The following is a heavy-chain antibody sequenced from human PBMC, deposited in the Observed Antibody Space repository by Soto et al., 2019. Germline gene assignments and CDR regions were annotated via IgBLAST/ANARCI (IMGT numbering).Heavy chain of an antibody. J-gene: IGHJ4*02. D-gene: IGHD6-13*01. CDR1: VVSISITSYN. CDR3: ARGVRRHSSWYSDY. CDR2: LAYSGTA. V-gene: IGHV4-39*02. Sequence: ASETLCITCNFFVVSISITSYNWGWIRQPPGKGLEWIGTLAYSGTAHYNPPLKSRLIISVDTSRNHFSLKLSSVTDADTSVYYCARGVRRHSSWYSDYWGQGTLVTVSS.